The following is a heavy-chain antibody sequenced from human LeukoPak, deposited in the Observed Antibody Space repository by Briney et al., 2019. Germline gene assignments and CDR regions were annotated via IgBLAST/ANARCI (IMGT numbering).Heavy chain of an antibody. Sequence: GGSLRLSCAASGFTFSSYAMSWVRQAPGKELEWVSAISGSGGSTYYADSVKGRFTISRDNSKNTLYLQMNSLRAEDTAVYYCAKVSEMATRIKYYFDYWGQGTLVTVSS. D-gene: IGHD5-24*01. CDR1: GFTFSSYA. J-gene: IGHJ4*02. V-gene: IGHV3-23*01. CDR3: AKVSEMATRIKYYFDY. CDR2: ISGSGGST.